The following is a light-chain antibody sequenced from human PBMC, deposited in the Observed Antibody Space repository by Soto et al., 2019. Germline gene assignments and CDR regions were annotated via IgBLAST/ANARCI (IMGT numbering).Light chain of an antibody. CDR2: DAS. V-gene: IGKV1-5*01. CDR3: QQYETFSGT. Sequence: DIQMTQSPSTLSASVGDTVTVTCRASQRVSGWLAWYQQKPREAPKLLIYDASAMPRGVPSRFSGSGSGTKFTLTIASLQPDDFATYYCQQYETFSGTFGPGTEVDIK. CDR1: QRVSGW. J-gene: IGKJ1*01.